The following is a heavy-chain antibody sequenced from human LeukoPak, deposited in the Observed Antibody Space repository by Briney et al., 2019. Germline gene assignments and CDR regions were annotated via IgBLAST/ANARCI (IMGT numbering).Heavy chain of an antibody. Sequence: PGGSLRLSCAASGFTFSSYTMNWVCQAPGKGLEWVSYISSSSGTIHYADSVEDRFTISRDNAKDSLFLQMNSLRAEDTAVYYCARRYCSSASCLFDYWGQGTLVTVPS. D-gene: IGHD2-2*01. J-gene: IGHJ4*02. CDR2: ISSSSGTI. CDR3: ARRYCSSASCLFDY. V-gene: IGHV3-48*01. CDR1: GFTFSSYT.